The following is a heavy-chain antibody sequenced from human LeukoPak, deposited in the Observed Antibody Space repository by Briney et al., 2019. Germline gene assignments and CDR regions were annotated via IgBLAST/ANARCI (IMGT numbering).Heavy chain of an antibody. CDR1: GFTFSDHY. V-gene: IGHV3-72*01. CDR3: ARSFGSGNYFDY. J-gene: IGHJ4*02. D-gene: IGHD3-10*01. Sequence: GGSLRLSCAASGFTFSDHYMDWVRQAPGKGLEWVGRTRNKANSYTTEYAASVKGRFTISRDDSKNSLYLQMNSLKTEDTAVYYCARSFGSGNYFDYWGQGTLVTVSS. CDR2: TRNKANSYTT.